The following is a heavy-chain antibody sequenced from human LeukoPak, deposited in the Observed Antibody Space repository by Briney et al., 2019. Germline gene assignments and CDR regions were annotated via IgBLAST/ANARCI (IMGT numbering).Heavy chain of an antibody. CDR2: ISSSGSTI. Sequence: GGSLRLSCAASGFTFSSYEMNWVRQAPGKGLEWVSYISSSGSTIYYADSVKGRFTISRDNAKNSLYLQMNSLRAEDTAVYYCARVRLKSKYYFDYWGQGTLVTVSS. D-gene: IGHD3-16*01. J-gene: IGHJ4*02. CDR3: ARVRLKSKYYFDY. CDR1: GFTFSSYE. V-gene: IGHV3-48*03.